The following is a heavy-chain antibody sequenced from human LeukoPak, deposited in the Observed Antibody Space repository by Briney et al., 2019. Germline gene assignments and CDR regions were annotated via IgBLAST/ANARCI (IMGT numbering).Heavy chain of an antibody. J-gene: IGHJ4*02. CDR1: GGSISSFY. CDR3: ARGGWSLDF. Sequence: SEPLSLPCTVSGGSISSFYWRWLRQPPGRGREWIGYIYFSGTTNYNPSLKSRVSISVDTSKNQFSLKLTAVTAADTAVYYCARGGWSLDFWGQGTLVTVSS. CDR2: IYFSGTT. V-gene: IGHV4-59*01. D-gene: IGHD6-19*01.